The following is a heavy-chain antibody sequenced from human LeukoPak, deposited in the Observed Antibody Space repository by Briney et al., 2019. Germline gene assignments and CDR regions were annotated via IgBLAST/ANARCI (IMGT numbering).Heavy chain of an antibody. D-gene: IGHD6-13*01. Sequence: SETLSLTCAVSGGSISSYYWSWIRQPPGKGLEWIGYIYYSGSTNYNPSLKSRVTISVDTSKNQFSLKLSSVTAADTAVYYCARSAAAGTGHFDYWGQGTLVTVSS. J-gene: IGHJ4*02. V-gene: IGHV4-59*08. CDR2: IYYSGST. CDR1: GGSISSYY. CDR3: ARSAAAGTGHFDY.